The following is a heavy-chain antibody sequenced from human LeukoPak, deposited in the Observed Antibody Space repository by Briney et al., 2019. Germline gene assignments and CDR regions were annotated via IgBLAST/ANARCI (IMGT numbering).Heavy chain of an antibody. Sequence: PSETLSLTCTVSGASISGGTYYSGWIRQPPWKGLEWTGRIYYTGSTHHTPSLKRRLTTPVDTSKNPFSLKLSSVTGADRGVYHCARRGGSGRAFDYCGQGPLATVSS. CDR2: IYYTGST. V-gene: IGHV4-39*01. CDR3: ARRGGSGRAFDY. D-gene: IGHD1-26*01. J-gene: IGHJ4*02. CDR1: GASISGGTYY.